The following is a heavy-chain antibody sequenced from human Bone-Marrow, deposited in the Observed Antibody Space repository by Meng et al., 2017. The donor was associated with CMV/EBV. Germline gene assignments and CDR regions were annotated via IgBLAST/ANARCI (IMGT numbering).Heavy chain of an antibody. J-gene: IGHJ6*01. CDR3: AREGGGYCSSTSCYSDYYYGMDV. CDR1: GFTFSSYW. V-gene: IGHV3-7*01. Sequence: GGSLRLSCAASGFTFSSYWMSWVRQAPGKGLEWVANIKQDGSEKYYVDSVKGRFTISRDNAKNSLYLQMNSLRAEDTAVYYCAREGGGYCSSTSCYSDYYYGMDVWGQGPTVTCSS. CDR2: IKQDGSEK. D-gene: IGHD2-2*02.